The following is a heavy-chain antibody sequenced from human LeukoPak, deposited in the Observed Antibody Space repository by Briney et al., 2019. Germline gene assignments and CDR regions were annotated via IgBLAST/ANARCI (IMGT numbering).Heavy chain of an antibody. CDR1: GFTFSSYA. CDR2: ISGSGVST. V-gene: IGHV3-23*01. J-gene: IGHJ4*02. D-gene: IGHD1-26*01. Sequence: GGSLRLSCAASGFTFSSYAMSWVRQAPGKGLEWVGAISGSGVSTDYAGSGRGRFTISRDNSKNPLYMQMNSLSAEDKAVYYCPITWDRGSYIPFDYWGQGTLVTVSS. CDR3: PITWDRGSYIPFDY.